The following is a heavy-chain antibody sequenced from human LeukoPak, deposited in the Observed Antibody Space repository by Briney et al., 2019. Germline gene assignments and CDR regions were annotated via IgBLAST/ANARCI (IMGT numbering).Heavy chain of an antibody. CDR2: MNPDSGNT. J-gene: IGHJ2*01. V-gene: IGHV1-8*01. CDR1: GYTFTSYD. Sequence: ASVKVSCKASGYTFTSYDINWVRQATGQGLELMGWMNPDSGNTDYAQKFQGRVTMTRNTSISTAYLELSSLRSEDTAVYYCVRASWCLGGPSCSKRYFDLWGRGTLVTVSS. CDR3: VRASWCLGGPSCSKRYFDL. D-gene: IGHD2-2*01.